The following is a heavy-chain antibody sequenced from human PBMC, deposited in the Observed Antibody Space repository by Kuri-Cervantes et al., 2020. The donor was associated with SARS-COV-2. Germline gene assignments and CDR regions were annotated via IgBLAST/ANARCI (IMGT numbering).Heavy chain of an antibody. D-gene: IGHD2/OR15-2a*01. CDR1: GGSINSAYSY. Sequence: SETLSLTCTVSGGSINSAYSYWTWIRQPAGKGLEYIGYIYTTGSTNYNPPLKSRVTISVDTSKNQFSLKLSSVTAADTAVYYCARVIDSYFDYWGQGTLVTVSS. V-gene: IGHV4-61*09. CDR3: ARVIDSYFDY. CDR2: IYTTGST. J-gene: IGHJ4*02.